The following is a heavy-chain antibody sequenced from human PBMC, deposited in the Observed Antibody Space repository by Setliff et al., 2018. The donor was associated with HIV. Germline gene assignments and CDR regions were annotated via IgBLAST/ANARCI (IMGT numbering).Heavy chain of an antibody. CDR1: GYSISSGYY. D-gene: IGHD3-10*01. CDR3: ARVQRVGSVEGYFDY. V-gene: IGHV4-38-2*01. CDR2: IYYSGST. Sequence: NPSETLSLTCAVSGYSISSGYYWGWIRQPPGKGLEWIGNIYYSGSTYYNPSLKSRVTISLDTSKNQFSLKLSSVTAADTAVYYCARVQRVGSVEGYFDYWGQGTLVTVSS. J-gene: IGHJ4*02.